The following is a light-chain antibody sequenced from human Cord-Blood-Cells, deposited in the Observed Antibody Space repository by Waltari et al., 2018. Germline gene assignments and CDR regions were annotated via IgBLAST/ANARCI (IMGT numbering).Light chain of an antibody. Sequence: QSALTQPASVSGSPGQSITISCTGTRSDVGGYNYVSWYQQHSGNSPKLMIYDVSNRPSGVSNRFSGSKSGNTASLTISALQAGDEADYYCSSYTSSSTYVFGTGTKVTVL. J-gene: IGLJ1*01. CDR1: RSDVGGYNY. CDR3: SSYTSSSTYV. CDR2: DVS. V-gene: IGLV2-14*01.